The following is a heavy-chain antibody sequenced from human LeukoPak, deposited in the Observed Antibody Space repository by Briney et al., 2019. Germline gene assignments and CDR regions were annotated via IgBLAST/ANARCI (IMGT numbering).Heavy chain of an antibody. Sequence: ASVKVYCKASGGTFSSYAMSWVRQAPGKGLEWVSAISGSGGSTYYADSVKGRFTISRDNSKNTLYLQMNSLRAEDTAVYYCAKDTRGVVVPAAPFDYWGQGTLVTVSS. CDR3: AKDTRGVVVPAAPFDY. CDR2: ISGSGGST. D-gene: IGHD2-2*01. V-gene: IGHV3-23*01. CDR1: GGTFSSYA. J-gene: IGHJ4*02.